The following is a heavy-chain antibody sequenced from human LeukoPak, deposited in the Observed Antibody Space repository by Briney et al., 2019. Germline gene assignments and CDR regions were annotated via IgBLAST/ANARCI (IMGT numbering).Heavy chain of an antibody. CDR2: IIPIFGTA. V-gene: IGHV1-69*06. D-gene: IGHD5-18*01. Sequence: ASVKVSCKASGGTFSSYAISWVRQAPGQGLEWMGGIIPIFGTANYAQKFQGRVTITADKSTSTAYMELSSLRSEDTAVYYCARAGWIQLWSQPHYFDYWGQGNLVTVSS. CDR3: ARAGWIQLWSQPHYFDY. J-gene: IGHJ4*02. CDR1: GGTFSSYA.